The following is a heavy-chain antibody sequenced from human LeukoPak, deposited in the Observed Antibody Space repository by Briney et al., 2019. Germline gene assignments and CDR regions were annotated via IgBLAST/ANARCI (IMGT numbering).Heavy chain of an antibody. J-gene: IGHJ4*02. CDR2: IRYDGSNK. CDR3: AKPDLTSDPDISFDY. D-gene: IGHD4-17*01. V-gene: IGHV3-30*02. CDR1: GFTFSSYG. Sequence: GXXLRPSCAASGFTFSSYGMHWVRQAPGKGLEWVAFIRYDGSNKYYADSVKGRFTISRDNSKNTLYLQMNSLRAEDTAVYYCAKPDLTSDPDISFDYWGQGTLVTVSS.